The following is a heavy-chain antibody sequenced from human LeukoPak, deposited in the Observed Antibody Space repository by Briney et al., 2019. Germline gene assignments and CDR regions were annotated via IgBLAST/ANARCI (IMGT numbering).Heavy chain of an antibody. Sequence: ASVKVSCKAFGYTFTGYWMHWVRQAPGQGPEWMGVISPSGGSTIYAQKFKGRVTLTRDMSTSTDYLELCSLRSEDTAVYYCARDNSVRDEAWWFNPWGHGNLFTVSS. CDR3: ARDNSVRDEAWWFNP. J-gene: IGHJ5*02. D-gene: IGHD5-24*01. CDR2: ISPSGGST. V-gene: IGHV1-46*01. CDR1: GYTFTGYW.